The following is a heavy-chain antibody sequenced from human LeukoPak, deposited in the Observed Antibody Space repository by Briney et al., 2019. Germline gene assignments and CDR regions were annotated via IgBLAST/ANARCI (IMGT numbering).Heavy chain of an antibody. CDR2: ISGGGGST. CDR1: GFTFSSYA. J-gene: IGHJ6*02. CDR3: AKVGNRPNWKDGGYYYYGMDV. V-gene: IGHV3-23*01. D-gene: IGHD1-1*01. Sequence: GGSLRLSFAASGFTFSSYARSWVRQAPGKGLKWVSAISGGGGSTYYADSVKGRFTNSRDNSKNTLYLQMNSLRAEDTAVYYCAKVGNRPNWKDGGYYYYGMDVWGQGTTVTVSS.